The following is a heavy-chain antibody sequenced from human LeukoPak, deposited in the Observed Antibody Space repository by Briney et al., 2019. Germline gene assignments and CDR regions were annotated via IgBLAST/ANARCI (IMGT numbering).Heavy chain of an antibody. CDR2: INSKTDGGTT. D-gene: IGHD4-23*01. CDR3: TTTAGRWPYYFDY. V-gene: IGHV3-15*01. Sequence: GGSLRLSCAASGLTFNNAWMSWVRQAPGKGLEWVGRINSKTDGGTTDTAAPVKGRFTISRDDSKNTLYLQMNSLKTEDTAVYYCTTTAGRWPYYFDYWGQGTLVSVSS. CDR1: GLTFNNAW. J-gene: IGHJ4*02.